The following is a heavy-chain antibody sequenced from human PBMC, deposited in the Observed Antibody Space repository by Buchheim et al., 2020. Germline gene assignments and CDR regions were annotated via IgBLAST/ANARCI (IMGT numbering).Heavy chain of an antibody. Sequence: QVQLRQWGAGLLKPSETLSLTCAVSGGSFSGYYWSWIRQAPGKGLEWIGEINQSGSTNYNPSLKSRVTISVDTSKNQFSLKVSSVTAADTAVDYCASKSGLVPYGYWGQGTL. J-gene: IGHJ4*02. V-gene: IGHV4-34*01. CDR1: GGSFSGYY. D-gene: IGHD3-16*01. CDR3: ASKSGLVPYGY. CDR2: INQSGST.